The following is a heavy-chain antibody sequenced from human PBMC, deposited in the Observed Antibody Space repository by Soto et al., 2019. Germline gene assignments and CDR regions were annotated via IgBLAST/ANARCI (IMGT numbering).Heavy chain of an antibody. CDR1: GNSFTSFW. CDR3: ARPIFGEGAFDI. CDR2: IHPGDSDT. J-gene: IGHJ3*02. V-gene: IGHV5-51*01. D-gene: IGHD3-16*01. Sequence: GESLKISCKDSGNSFTSFWIAWVRQMPGKGLEWLGIIHPGDSDTRYSPSFQGQVTISADKSISTAYLQLSSLKASDTAVYYCARPIFGEGAFDIWGQGTMVTVSS.